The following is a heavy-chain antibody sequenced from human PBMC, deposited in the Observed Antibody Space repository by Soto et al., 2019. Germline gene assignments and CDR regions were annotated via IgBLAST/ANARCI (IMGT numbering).Heavy chain of an antibody. CDR1: GNTFPDFY. J-gene: IGHJ4*02. CDR3: ARAAVVGEYYYFGS. V-gene: IGHV1-2*02. D-gene: IGHD2-15*01. CDR2: INPNTGVT. Sequence: ASLRVSCKASGNTFPDFYMHWVLQAPGQGLEWMGWINPNTGVTKFARKFQGRVIMNRDTSISTAYMVLTSLRYDDTALYYCARAAVVGEYYYFGSWAQGTLVTV.